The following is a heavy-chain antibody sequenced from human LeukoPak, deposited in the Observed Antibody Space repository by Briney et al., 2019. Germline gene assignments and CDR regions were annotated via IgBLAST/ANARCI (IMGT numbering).Heavy chain of an antibody. CDR2: VNNDGSAT. J-gene: IGHJ4*02. Sequence: GGSLRLSCAASRFIFTNYWIHWVRQAPGKGLVWVSHVNNDGSATSYADSVKGRFTISRDSAKNTVYLHMNSLRVEDTAVYYCTSFFETNWGQGTQVTISS. D-gene: IGHD2/OR15-2a*01. CDR3: TSFFETN. V-gene: IGHV3-74*01. CDR1: RFIFTNYW.